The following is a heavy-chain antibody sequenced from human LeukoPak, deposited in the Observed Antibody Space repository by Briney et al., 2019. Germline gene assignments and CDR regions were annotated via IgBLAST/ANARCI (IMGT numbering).Heavy chain of an antibody. V-gene: IGHV1-18*01. CDR3: ARGGRGRYYYGMDV. CDR1: GYTFTSYG. CDR2: ISAYSTYNGNT. J-gene: IGHJ6*02. Sequence: ASVKVSCKASGYTFTSYGISWVRQAPGQGPEWMGWISAYSTYNGNTNYAQKFQGRVTMTRNTSISTAYMELSSLRSEDTAVYYCARGGRGRYYYGMDVWGQGTTVTVSS.